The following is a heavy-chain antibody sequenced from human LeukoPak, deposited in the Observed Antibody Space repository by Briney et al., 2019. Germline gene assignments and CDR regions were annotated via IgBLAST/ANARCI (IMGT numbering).Heavy chain of an antibody. J-gene: IGHJ4*02. Sequence: ASVKVSCKASGYTFTSYYMHWVRQAPGQGLEWMGIINPSGGSTSYAQKFQGRVTMTRDTSTSTVYMELSSLRSEDTAVYYCARPNSYYDSSGYYFDYWGQGTLVPVSS. V-gene: IGHV1-46*01. CDR3: ARPNSYYDSSGYYFDY. CDR1: GYTFTSYY. CDR2: INPSGGST. D-gene: IGHD3-22*01.